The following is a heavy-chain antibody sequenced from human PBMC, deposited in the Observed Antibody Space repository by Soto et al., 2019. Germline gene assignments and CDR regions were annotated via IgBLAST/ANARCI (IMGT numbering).Heavy chain of an antibody. CDR3: AKNKGGYCSGGSCYSLWSFKFDY. CDR1: GFTLSSYA. D-gene: IGHD2-15*01. V-gene: IGHV3-23*01. CDR2: ISGSGGST. J-gene: IGHJ4*02. Sequence: PVGSLRLSCAASGFTLSSYAMSWVRQAPGKGLEWVSAISGSGGSTYYADSVKGRFTISRDNSKNTLYLQMNSLRAEDAAVYYCAKNKGGYCSGGSCYSLWSFKFDYWGQGTLVTVSS.